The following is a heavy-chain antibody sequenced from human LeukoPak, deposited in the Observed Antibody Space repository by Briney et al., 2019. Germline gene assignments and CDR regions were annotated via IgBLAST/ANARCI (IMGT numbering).Heavy chain of an antibody. CDR2: ISGSGGST. J-gene: IGHJ4*02. CDR3: AKVYGSGSYWAYFDY. V-gene: IGHV3-23*01. CDR1: GGSISSSSYY. Sequence: PSETLSLTCTVSGGSISSSSYYWGWIRQPPGKGLEWVSAISGSGGSTYYADSVKGRFTISRDNSKNTLYLQMNSLRAEDTAVYYCAKVYGSGSYWAYFDYWGQGTLVTVSS. D-gene: IGHD3-10*01.